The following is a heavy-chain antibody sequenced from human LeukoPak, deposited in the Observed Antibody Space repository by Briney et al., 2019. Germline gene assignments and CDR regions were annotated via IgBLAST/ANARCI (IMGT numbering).Heavy chain of an antibody. CDR2: ISPSGAST. CDR1: GYTFTSYD. V-gene: IGHV1-46*01. J-gene: IGHJ5*02. CDR3: ARDWRNAIVVVPAACVLDP. Sequence: GASVKLCCKASGYTFTSYDIHWVRQAPGQRLEWMGRISPSGASTSYAQRFQGRVTMTRDMSTSTVYMELRSLRSEDTAVYYCARDWRNAIVVVPAACVLDPWGQGTLVTVSS. D-gene: IGHD2-2*01.